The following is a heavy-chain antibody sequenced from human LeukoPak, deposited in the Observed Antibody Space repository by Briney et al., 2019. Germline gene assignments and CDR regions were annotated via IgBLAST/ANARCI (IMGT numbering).Heavy chain of an antibody. CDR2: INPNSGGT. CDR3: ARDKGYCSGGSCYWLPDDC. D-gene: IGHD2-15*01. V-gene: IGHV1-2*02. CDR1: GYTFTGYY. J-gene: IGHJ4*02. Sequence: GASVKVSCKASGYTFTGYYMHWVRQAPGQGLEWMGWINPNSGGTNYAQKFQGRVTMTRDTSISTAYMELSRLRSDDTAVYYCARDKGYCSGGSCYWLPDDCWGQGTLVTVSS.